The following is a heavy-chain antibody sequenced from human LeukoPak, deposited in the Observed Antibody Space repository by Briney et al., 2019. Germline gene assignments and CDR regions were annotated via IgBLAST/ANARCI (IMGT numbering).Heavy chain of an antibody. V-gene: IGHV4-39*01. CDR1: GDSISSARNY. Sequence: KPSETLSLTCSVSGDSISSARNYWGWIRQSPGKGLEWLASVYSSGSTHSNPSLTGRVSISIDMSKNQFSLKLYSVTASDAAIYYCARHLSGTAMAHYFDFWGQGTLVTVSS. CDR2: VYSSGST. D-gene: IGHD5-18*01. J-gene: IGHJ4*02. CDR3: ARHLSGTAMAHYFDF.